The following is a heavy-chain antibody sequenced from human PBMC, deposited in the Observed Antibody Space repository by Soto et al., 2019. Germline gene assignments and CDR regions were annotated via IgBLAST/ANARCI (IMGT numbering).Heavy chain of an antibody. J-gene: IGHJ3*02. D-gene: IGHD3-10*01. CDR3: ARGSVLLLFGEFPWAFDI. V-gene: IGHV4-59*01. Sequence: SETLSLTCTVSGGSISSYYWSWIRQPPGKGLEWIGYIYYSGSTNYNPSLKSRVTISVDTSKNQFSLKLSSVTAADTAVYYCARGSVLLLFGEFPWAFDIWGQGTMVTVS. CDR1: GGSISSYY. CDR2: IYYSGST.